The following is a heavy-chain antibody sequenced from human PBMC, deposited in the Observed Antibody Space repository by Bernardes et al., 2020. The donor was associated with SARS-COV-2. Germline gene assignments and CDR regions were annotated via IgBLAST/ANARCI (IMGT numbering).Heavy chain of an antibody. Sequence: SETLSLTCTVSGGSISSGGYYWSWIRQHPGKGLEWIGYIYYSGSTYYNPSLKSRVTISVDTSKNQFSLKLSSVTAADTAVYYCARGGGGRLRWFDPWGQGTLVTVSS. V-gene: IGHV4-31*03. J-gene: IGHJ5*02. CDR3: ARGGGGRLRWFDP. D-gene: IGHD3-10*01. CDR2: IYYSGST. CDR1: GGSISSGGYY.